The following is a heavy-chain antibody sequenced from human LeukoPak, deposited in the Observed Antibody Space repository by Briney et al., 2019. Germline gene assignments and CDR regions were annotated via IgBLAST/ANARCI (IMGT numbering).Heavy chain of an antibody. CDR2: IYPGDSDT. J-gene: IGHJ4*02. V-gene: IGHV5-51*01. Sequence: ESLKISCKGSGDSFTCYWIGWVRQMPGKGLEWMGIIYPGDSDTRYSPSFQGQVTISADKSISTAYLQWSSLKASDTAMYYCARILSAGTLLVPFHYWGQGTLVTVSS. CDR1: GDSFTCYW. D-gene: IGHD6-13*01. CDR3: ARILSAGTLLVPFHY.